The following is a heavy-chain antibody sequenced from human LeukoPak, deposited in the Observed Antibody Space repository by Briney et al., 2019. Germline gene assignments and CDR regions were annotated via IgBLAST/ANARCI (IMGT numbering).Heavy chain of an antibody. CDR1: GGSISSSSYY. CDR3: ARLHSSGYYHAWFDP. V-gene: IGHV4-39*07. D-gene: IGHD3-22*01. Sequence: SETLSLTCTVSGGSISSSSYYWGWIRQPPGKGLEWIGCIYYSGSPYYNPSLKSRITMSVDTSKNQFSLKLSSVTAADTAVYYCARLHSSGYYHAWFDPWGQGTLVTVSS. CDR2: IYYSGSP. J-gene: IGHJ5*02.